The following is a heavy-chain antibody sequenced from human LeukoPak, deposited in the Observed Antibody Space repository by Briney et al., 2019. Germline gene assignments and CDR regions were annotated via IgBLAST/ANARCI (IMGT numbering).Heavy chain of an antibody. J-gene: IGHJ4*02. CDR1: GFSLSTSGVG. CDR2: IYWDDDK. Sequence: GPPLVNPTQTLTLTCTFSGFSLSTSGVGVGWIRQPPGKALEWLAHIYWDDDKRYSPSLKSRLTITKDTSKNQVVLTMTNMDPVDTATYYCAHSDKGDYLFGSYYFDYWGQGTLVTVSS. D-gene: IGHD4-17*01. V-gene: IGHV2-5*02. CDR3: AHSDKGDYLFGSYYFDY.